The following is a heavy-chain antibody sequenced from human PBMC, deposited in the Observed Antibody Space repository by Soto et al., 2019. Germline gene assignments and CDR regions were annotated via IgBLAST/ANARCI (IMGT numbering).Heavy chain of an antibody. Sequence: PSETLSLTCTVSGGSISSYYWSWIRQPPGKGLEWIGYIYYSGSTNYNPSLKSRVTISVDTSKNQFSLKLSSVTAADTAVYYCARAGIVGATPLDPWGQGTLVTVSS. CDR1: GGSISSYY. CDR3: ARAGIVGATPLDP. J-gene: IGHJ5*02. V-gene: IGHV4-59*01. D-gene: IGHD1-26*01. CDR2: IYYSGST.